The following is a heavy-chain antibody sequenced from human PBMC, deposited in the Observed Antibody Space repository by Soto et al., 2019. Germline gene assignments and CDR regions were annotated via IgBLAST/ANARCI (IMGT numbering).Heavy chain of an antibody. CDR1: GGSISSGGYY. D-gene: IGHD4-17*01. Sequence: SETLSLTCTVSGGSISSGGYYWSWIRQHPGKGLEWIGYIYYSGSTYYNPSLKSRVTISVDTSKNQFSLKLSSVTAADTAVYYCARDLDDYGHGAFDIWGQGTMVTVSS. CDR2: IYYSGST. CDR3: ARDLDDYGHGAFDI. V-gene: IGHV4-31*03. J-gene: IGHJ3*02.